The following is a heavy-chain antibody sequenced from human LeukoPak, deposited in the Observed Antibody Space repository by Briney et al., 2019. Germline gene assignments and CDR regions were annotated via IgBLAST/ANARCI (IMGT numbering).Heavy chain of an antibody. CDR1: GFTFNDYG. Sequence: GGSLRLSCAASGFTFNDYGMHWVRQAPGKGLEWVSSISSSSSYIYYADSVKGRFTISRDNAKNSLYLQMNSLRAEDTAVYYCARDQWELPFDYWGQGTLVTVSS. CDR3: ARDQWELPFDY. V-gene: IGHV3-21*01. D-gene: IGHD1-26*01. J-gene: IGHJ4*02. CDR2: ISSSSSYI.